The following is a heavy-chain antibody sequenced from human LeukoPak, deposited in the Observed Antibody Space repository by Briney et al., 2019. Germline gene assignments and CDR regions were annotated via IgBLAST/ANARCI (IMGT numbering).Heavy chain of an antibody. CDR2: VNLQGST. CDR3: AREGGPYRPLDY. V-gene: IGHV4-4*02. J-gene: IGHJ4*02. CDR1: GGSISNTNW. Sequence: PSETLTLTCGVSGGSISNTNWWTWFRQPPGKGLEWIGEVNLQGSTNYNPSLKSRVAISVDKSENHISLKLTSVTAADTAVYYCAREGGPYRPLDYSGQGTLVTVAS.